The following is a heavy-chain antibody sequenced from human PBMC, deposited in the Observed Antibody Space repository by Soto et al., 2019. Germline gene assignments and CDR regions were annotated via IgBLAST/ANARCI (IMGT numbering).Heavy chain of an antibody. V-gene: IGHV4-30-2*01. D-gene: IGHD3-22*01. J-gene: IGHJ5*02. CDR2: IYHSGST. CDR1: GGSISSGGYS. Sequence: QLQLQESGSGLVKPSQTLSLTCAVSGGSISSGGYSWSWIRQPPGKGLEWIGYIYHSGSTYYNPSXXXRVTISVDRSXXQXSXXLSSVTAADTAVYYCARGRYYDSSGYYFANNWFDPWGQGTLVTVSS. CDR3: ARGRYYDSSGYYFANNWFDP.